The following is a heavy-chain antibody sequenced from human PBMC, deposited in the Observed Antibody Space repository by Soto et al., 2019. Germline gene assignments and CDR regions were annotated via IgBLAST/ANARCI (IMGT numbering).Heavy chain of an antibody. CDR1: GGSFSGYY. Sequence: SETLSLTCAVYGGSFSGYYWIWIRQPPGKGLEWIGEINHSGSTNYNPSLKSRVTISVDTSKNQFSLKLSSVTAADTAVYYCARVARGSGKRAYYYYMDVWGKGTTVTVSS. D-gene: IGHD3-10*01. V-gene: IGHV4-34*01. J-gene: IGHJ6*03. CDR2: INHSGST. CDR3: ARVARGSGKRAYYYYMDV.